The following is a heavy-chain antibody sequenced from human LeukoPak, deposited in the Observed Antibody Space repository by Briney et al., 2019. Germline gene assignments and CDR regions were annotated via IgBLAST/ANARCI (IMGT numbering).Heavy chain of an antibody. Sequence: GGSLRLSCAASGFTFSSYAMSWVRQAPGKGLEWVSAISGSGGSTYYADSVKGRFTISRDNSKNTLYLQMNSLRAEDTAVYYCAKAEGGRYCSSTSCYALEGYFDYWGQGTLGTVSS. CDR3: AKAEGGRYCSSTSCYALEGYFDY. CDR1: GFTFSSYA. V-gene: IGHV3-23*01. J-gene: IGHJ4*02. D-gene: IGHD2-2*01. CDR2: ISGSGGST.